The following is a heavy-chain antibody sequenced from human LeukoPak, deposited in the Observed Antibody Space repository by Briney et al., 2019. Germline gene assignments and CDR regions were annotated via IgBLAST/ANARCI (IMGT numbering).Heavy chain of an antibody. J-gene: IGHJ4*02. V-gene: IGHV4-59*01. CDR3: ARTPDRGGFDY. Sequence: PSETLSLTCTVSSGSINSYYWSWVRQPPGKGLEHIGYIYYSGRTHYNPSLKSRVTISVDTSKNQFSLSLSSVTAADTAVYYCARTPDRGGFDYWGQGMLVTVSS. CDR1: SGSINSYY. CDR2: IYYSGRT. D-gene: IGHD3-10*01.